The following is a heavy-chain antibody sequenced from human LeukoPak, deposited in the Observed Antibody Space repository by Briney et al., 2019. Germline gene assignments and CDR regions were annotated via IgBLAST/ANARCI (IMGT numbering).Heavy chain of an antibody. V-gene: IGHV3-30*02. J-gene: IGHJ4*02. CDR2: IGYEGVHK. CDR1: GFTFNNFG. D-gene: IGHD4-23*01. Sequence: PGGSLRLSCAASGFTFNNFGMHWVRQAPGKGLEWVSFIGYEGVHKYYADSVKGRFTISKDNSKATVYLQMNSLRPEDTAVYYCAKDLHGGYSSDYWGQGTLVTVFS. CDR3: AKDLHGGYSSDY.